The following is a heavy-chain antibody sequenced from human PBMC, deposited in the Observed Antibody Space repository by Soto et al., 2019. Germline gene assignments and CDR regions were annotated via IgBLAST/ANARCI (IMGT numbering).Heavy chain of an antibody. D-gene: IGHD6-19*01. CDR2: INPSGGST. J-gene: IGHJ4*02. V-gene: IGHV1-46*01. CDR3: ASDSSGWKDYFDY. CDR1: GYTFTSYY. Sequence: QVQLVQSGAEVKKPGASVKVSCKASGYTFTSYYMHWVRQAPGQGLEWMGMINPSGGSTSYAQKFQGRVTMTRDTSTSTVYMELSSLRSEDTAVYYCASDSSGWKDYFDYWGQGTLVTVSS.